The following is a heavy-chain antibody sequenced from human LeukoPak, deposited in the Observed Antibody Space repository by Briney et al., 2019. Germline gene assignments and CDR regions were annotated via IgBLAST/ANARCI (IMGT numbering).Heavy chain of an antibody. V-gene: IGHV3-23*01. CDR1: VFTFSTYA. Sequence: GGSLRLSCAVSVFTFSTYAMRWVRQAPGRGREGVSTVSVGGGSTYYADAVKGRFPISRENPKNTLSLQMSSLRAEDTAVYYCAKGTYTYFDFWGQGILVTVSS. D-gene: IGHD5-18*01. CDR3: AKGTYTYFDF. CDR2: VSVGGGST. J-gene: IGHJ4*02.